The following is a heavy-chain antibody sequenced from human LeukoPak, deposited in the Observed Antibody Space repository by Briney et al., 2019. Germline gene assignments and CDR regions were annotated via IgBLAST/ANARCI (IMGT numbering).Heavy chain of an antibody. CDR3: ARADYYDSSGFY. Sequence: PSETLSLTCAVYGGSFSGYYWNWIRQPPGKGLEWIGEINHSGSTNYNPSLKSRVTISVDTSKNQFSLKLSSVTAADTAVYYCARADYYDSSGFYWGQGTLVTVSS. CDR2: INHSGST. J-gene: IGHJ4*02. CDR1: GGSFSGYY. V-gene: IGHV4-34*01. D-gene: IGHD3-22*01.